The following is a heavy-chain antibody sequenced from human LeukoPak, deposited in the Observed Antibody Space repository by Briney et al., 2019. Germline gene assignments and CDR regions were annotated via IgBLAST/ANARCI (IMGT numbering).Heavy chain of an antibody. CDR3: ARSLIAARPAYFDY. J-gene: IGHJ4*02. Sequence: NPGGSLRLSCAASGFTFSSYSMNWVRQAPGKGLEWVSSISSSSSYIYYADSVKGRFTISRDNAKNSLYLQMNSLRAEDTAVYYCARSLIAARPAYFDYWGQGTLVTVS. CDR1: GFTFSSYS. CDR2: ISSSSSYI. D-gene: IGHD6-6*01. V-gene: IGHV3-21*01.